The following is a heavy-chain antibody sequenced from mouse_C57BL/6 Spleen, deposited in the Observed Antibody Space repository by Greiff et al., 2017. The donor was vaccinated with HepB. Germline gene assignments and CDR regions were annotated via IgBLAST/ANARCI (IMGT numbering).Heavy chain of an antibody. CDR3: ARRVDSYWYFDV. CDR2: IDPSDSYT. D-gene: IGHD1-1*01. CDR1: GYTFTSYW. V-gene: IGHV1-69*01. J-gene: IGHJ1*03. Sequence: QVQLQQPGAELVMPGASVKLSCKASGYTFTSYWMHWVKQRPGQGLEWIGEIDPSDSYTNYNQKFKGKSTLTVDKSSSTAYMQLSSLTSEDSAVYYCARRVDSYWYFDVWGTGTTVTVSS.